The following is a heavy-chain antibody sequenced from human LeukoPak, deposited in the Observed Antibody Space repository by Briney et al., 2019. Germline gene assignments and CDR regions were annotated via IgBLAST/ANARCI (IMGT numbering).Heavy chain of an antibody. CDR3: ARHRLGTYNFDY. CDR1: GGSFSGYY. Sequence: PSETLSLTCAVYGGSFSGYYWSWIRQPPGKRLEWIGEINHSGSTNYNPSLKSRVTISLDTSKNQFSLKLTSVTAADTAVYYCARHRLGTYNFDYWDQGTLVTVSS. J-gene: IGHJ4*02. D-gene: IGHD7-27*01. CDR2: INHSGST. V-gene: IGHV4-34*01.